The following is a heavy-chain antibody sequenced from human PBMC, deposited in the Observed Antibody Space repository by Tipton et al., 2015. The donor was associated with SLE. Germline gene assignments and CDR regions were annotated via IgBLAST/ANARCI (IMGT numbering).Heavy chain of an antibody. CDR3: ARRCMRGMVY. CDR2: IYHSGST. V-gene: IGHV4-38-2*02. J-gene: IGHJ4*02. Sequence: LRLSCTVSGYSISSGYYWGWIRQPPGKGLEWIGSIYHSGSTYYNPSLKSRVTISVDTSKNQFSLKLSSVTAADTAVYYCARRCMRGMVYWGQGTLVTVSS. CDR1: GYSISSGYY. D-gene: IGHD2-8*01.